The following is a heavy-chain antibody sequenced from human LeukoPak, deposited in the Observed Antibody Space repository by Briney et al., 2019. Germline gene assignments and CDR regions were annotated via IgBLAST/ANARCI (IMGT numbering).Heavy chain of an antibody. CDR1: GVTFRSYS. CDR3: AKDAVGSSGWYYFDY. CDR2: ISSSSSYI. Sequence: GGSLRLSCAASGVTFRSYSMNWVRQALGEGREWVSSISSSSSYINYADYFKSRFTTTRNNTKNTLYLQKNSRRAEDTAVYYYAKDAVGSSGWYYFDYWGQGILVTVSS. J-gene: IGHJ4*02. D-gene: IGHD6-19*01. V-gene: IGHV3-21*01.